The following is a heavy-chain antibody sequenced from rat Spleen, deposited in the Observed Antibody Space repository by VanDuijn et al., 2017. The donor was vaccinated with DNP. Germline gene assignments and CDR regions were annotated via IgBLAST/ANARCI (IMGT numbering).Heavy chain of an antibody. CDR3: VRWNSGHFDY. Sequence: EVQLVESGGGLVQPGRSLKLSCEASGFTFSNHAMAWVRQAPTKGLEWVASIGSAAYAPYYGDSVKGRFTISRDNAKSTLYLQMNSLRSEDMATYYCVRWNSGHFDYWGQGVMVTVSS. V-gene: IGHV5-22*01. CDR2: IGSAAYAP. J-gene: IGHJ2*01. CDR1: GFTFSNHA. D-gene: IGHD4-3*01.